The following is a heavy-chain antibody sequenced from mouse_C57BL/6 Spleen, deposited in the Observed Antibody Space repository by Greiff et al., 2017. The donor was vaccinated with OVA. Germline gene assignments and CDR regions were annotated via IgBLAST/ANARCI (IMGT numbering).Heavy chain of an antibody. D-gene: IGHD2-3*01. V-gene: IGHV1-39*01. Sequence: EVQLQQSGPELVKPGASVKISCKASGYSFTDYNMNWVKQSNGKSLEWIRVINPNYGTTSYNQKFKGKATLTVDQSSSTAYMQLNSLTSEDSAVYYCARGELYDGYYDWYFDVWGTGTTVTVSS. CDR1: GYSFTDYN. J-gene: IGHJ1*03. CDR2: INPNYGTT. CDR3: ARGELYDGYYDWYFDV.